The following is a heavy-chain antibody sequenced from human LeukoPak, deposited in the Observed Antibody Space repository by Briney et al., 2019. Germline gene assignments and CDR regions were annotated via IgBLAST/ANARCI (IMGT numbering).Heavy chain of an antibody. CDR3: ARANWNDFDY. CDR1: GFTFSTYS. Sequence: GGSLRLSCAASGFTFSTYSMIWVRQAPGRGLEWVSYISTGSSTIHYADSVQGRFTISRDNAKNSLYLQMNSLRDEDTAVYYCARANWNDFDYWGQETLVTVSS. CDR2: ISTGSSTI. J-gene: IGHJ4*02. D-gene: IGHD1-1*01. V-gene: IGHV3-48*02.